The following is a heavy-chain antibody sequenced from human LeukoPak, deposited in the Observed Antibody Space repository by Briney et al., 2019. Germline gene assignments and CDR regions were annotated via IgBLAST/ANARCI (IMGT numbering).Heavy chain of an antibody. Sequence: ASVKVSCKASGYTFTGYYMHWVRQAPGQGLERMGWINPNSGGTNYAQKFQGRVTMTRDTSISTAYMELSRLRSDDAADYYCARDVVPAATRYYYGMDVWGQGTTVTVSS. J-gene: IGHJ6*02. CDR2: INPNSGGT. D-gene: IGHD2-2*01. CDR3: ARDVVPAATRYYYGMDV. V-gene: IGHV1-2*02. CDR1: GYTFTGYY.